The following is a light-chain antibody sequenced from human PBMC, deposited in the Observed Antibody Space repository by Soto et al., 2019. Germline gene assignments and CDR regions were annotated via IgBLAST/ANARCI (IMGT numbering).Light chain of an antibody. CDR1: SSNIGAGYD. J-gene: IGLJ2*01. CDR3: QSYDSSLRSV. CDR2: GNS. Sequence: QAVVTQPPSVSGAPGQRVTISCTGSSSNIGAGYDVHWYQQLPGTAPKLLIYGNSNRPSGVPDRFSGSKSGTSASLAITGLQAEDEADCYCQSYDSSLRSVFGGGTKLTVL. V-gene: IGLV1-40*01.